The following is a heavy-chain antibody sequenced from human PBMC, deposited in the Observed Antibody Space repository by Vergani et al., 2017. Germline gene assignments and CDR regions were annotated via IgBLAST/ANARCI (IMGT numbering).Heavy chain of an antibody. V-gene: IGHV4-59*01. J-gene: IGHJ4*02. CDR2: IYYSGST. CDR1: GGSISSYY. Sequence: QVQLQESGPGLVKPSETLSLTCTVSGGSISSYYCSWIRHPPGKGLEWIWYIYYSGSTNYNSSLKSRVTISVDTSKNQFSLKLSSVTAADTAVYYCARSIGSSSWYGLDFDYWGQGTLVTVSS. CDR3: ARSIGSSSWYGLDFDY. D-gene: IGHD6-13*01.